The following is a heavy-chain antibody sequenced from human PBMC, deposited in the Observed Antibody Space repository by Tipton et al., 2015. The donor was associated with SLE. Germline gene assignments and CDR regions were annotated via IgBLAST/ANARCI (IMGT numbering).Heavy chain of an antibody. CDR3: ARGGCSGGSCDPYYYGMDV. Sequence: TLSLTCAVSGTSLISGTDYWTWIRQPAGKGLEWIVRIYSSGTTNYYPSLKSRVTMSVDTSKNQFSLKLRSVTAADTAVYYCARGGCSGGSCDPYYYGMDVWGPGTTVTVSS. CDR1: GTSLISGTDY. D-gene: IGHD2-15*01. CDR2: IYSSGTT. J-gene: IGHJ6*02. V-gene: IGHV4-61*02.